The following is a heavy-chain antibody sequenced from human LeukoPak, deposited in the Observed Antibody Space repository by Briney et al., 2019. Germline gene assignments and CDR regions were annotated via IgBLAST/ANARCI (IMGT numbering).Heavy chain of an antibody. D-gene: IGHD6-6*01. Sequence: SQTLSLTCTVSGGSISSGGYYWSWIRQHPGKGLEWFGYIYYSRSTYYNPSLKSQVTISLDTSKNQFSLKLSSVTAADTAVYYCARDSVYSSASRTFDIWGQGTMVTVSS. CDR3: ARDSVYSSASRTFDI. CDR2: IYYSRST. V-gene: IGHV4-31*01. J-gene: IGHJ3*02. CDR1: GGSISSGGYY.